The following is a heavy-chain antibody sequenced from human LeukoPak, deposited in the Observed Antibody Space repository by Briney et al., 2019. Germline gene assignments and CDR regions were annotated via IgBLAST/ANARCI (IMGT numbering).Heavy chain of an antibody. CDR3: ARGAEYSSSFTPFDP. Sequence: PSETLSLTCTVSGGSISSSSYYWGWIRQPPGKGLEWIGSIYYSGSTYHNPSLKSRVTISVDTSKNQFSLKLSSVTAADTAVYYCARGAEYSSSFTPFDPWGQGTLVTVSS. CDR2: IYYSGST. J-gene: IGHJ5*02. D-gene: IGHD6-6*01. V-gene: IGHV4-39*07. CDR1: GGSISSSSYY.